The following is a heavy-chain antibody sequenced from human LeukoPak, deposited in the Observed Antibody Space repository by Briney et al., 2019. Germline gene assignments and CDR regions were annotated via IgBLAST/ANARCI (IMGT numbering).Heavy chain of an antibody. D-gene: IGHD1/OR15-1a*01. CDR2: IYLYGTT. J-gene: IGHJ6*02. CDR3: ARQKWEQQGRDYYFDGLDV. V-gene: IGHV4-4*02. CDR1: IGSISSSKW. Sequence: SETLSLTCSVSIGSISSSKWWSWVRQSPVKGLEWIGEIYLYGTTNYNPSFTSRVTMSVDRSRNQFSLKLTSVTAADTAVYYCARQKWEQQGRDYYFDGLDVWGPGTTVIVSS.